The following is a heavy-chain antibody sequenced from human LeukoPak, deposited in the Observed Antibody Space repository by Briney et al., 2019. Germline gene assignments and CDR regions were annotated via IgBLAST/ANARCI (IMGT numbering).Heavy chain of an antibody. V-gene: IGHV4-59*01. CDR3: ARGVGATDY. Sequence: SETLSLTCTVSGGSISSYYWSWIRQPPGKGLEWIGYIYYSGSTNHNPSLKSRVTISVDTSKNQFSLKLSSVTAADTAVYYCARGVGATDYWGQGTLVTVSS. CDR1: GGSISSYY. D-gene: IGHD1-26*01. CDR2: IYYSGST. J-gene: IGHJ4*02.